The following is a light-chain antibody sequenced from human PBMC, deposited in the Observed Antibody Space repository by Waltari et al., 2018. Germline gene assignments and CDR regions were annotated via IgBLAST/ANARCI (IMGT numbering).Light chain of an antibody. V-gene: IGKV2-28*01. J-gene: IGKJ1*01. Sequence: DIVVTQSTLSLPVTPGEPASISCRSSQSLLHRNGNNYLDWYLQKPGQSPQLLIYLGSNRASGVPDRFSGSGSGTDFTLRISRVEADDVGVYYCMQSLQTLWTFGQGTKVEIK. CDR1: QSLLHRNGNNY. CDR2: LGS. CDR3: MQSLQTLWT.